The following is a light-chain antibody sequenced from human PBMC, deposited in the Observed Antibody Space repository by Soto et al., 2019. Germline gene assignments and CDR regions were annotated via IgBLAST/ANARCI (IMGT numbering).Light chain of an antibody. V-gene: IGKV3-15*01. J-gene: IGKJ4*01. CDR3: QHYNNWPPLT. Sequence: EVVMTQHPATLSLSPAERSTISFSVSQSISSNLAWYQQTPGQAPRLLIYGASTRAPDIPARFSGSGSGTEFTLTISSLQSADFAVYYCQHYNNWPPLTVGGGTKVDNK. CDR1: QSISSN. CDR2: GAS.